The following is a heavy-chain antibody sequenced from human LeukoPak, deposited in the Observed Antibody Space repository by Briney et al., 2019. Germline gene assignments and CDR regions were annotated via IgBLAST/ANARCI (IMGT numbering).Heavy chain of an antibody. CDR2: IKQDGSQK. V-gene: IGHV3-7*01. Sequence: GGSLGLSCAASGFTFGNFWMIWFRQAPGKGLEGLAHIKQDGSQKYSVASMRGRLAISRDNAKNTLYLQMNSLSTEDSAVYYCARAHRDLSGYPVSLHYWGQGTLVTVSS. D-gene: IGHD3-22*01. J-gene: IGHJ4*02. CDR1: GFTFGNFW. CDR3: ARAHRDLSGYPVSLHY.